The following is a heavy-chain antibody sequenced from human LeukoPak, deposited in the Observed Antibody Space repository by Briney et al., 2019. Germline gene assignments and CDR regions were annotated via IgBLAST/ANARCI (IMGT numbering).Heavy chain of an antibody. V-gene: IGHV4-34*01. D-gene: IGHD3-10*01. CDR2: INHSGST. J-gene: IGHJ4*02. CDR3: ARVRAMVRGVWVDY. Sequence: SETLSFTGAVYGGSFSGYYWSWIRQPPGKGLEWIGEINHSGSTNYNPSLKSRVTISVDTSKNQFSLKLSSVTAADTAVYYCARVRAMVRGVWVDYWGQGTLVTVSS. CDR1: GGSFSGYY.